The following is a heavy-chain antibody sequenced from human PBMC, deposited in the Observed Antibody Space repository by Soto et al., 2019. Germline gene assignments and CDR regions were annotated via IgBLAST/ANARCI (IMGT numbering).Heavy chain of an antibody. CDR3: ARGLGGIAARLGY. V-gene: IGHV4-34*01. CDR1: GGSFSGYY. CDR2: INHSGST. D-gene: IGHD6-6*01. Sequence: SETLSLTCAVYGGSFSGYYWSWIRQPPGKGLEWIGEINHSGSTNYNPSLKSRVTISVDTSKNQFSLKLSSVTAADTAVYYCARGLGGIAARLGYWGQGTLVTVSS. J-gene: IGHJ4*02.